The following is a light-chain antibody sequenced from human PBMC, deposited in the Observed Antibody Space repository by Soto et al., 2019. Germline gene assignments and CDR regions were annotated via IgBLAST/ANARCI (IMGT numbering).Light chain of an antibody. J-gene: IGKJ2*01. V-gene: IGKV3-15*01. CDR3: QQYNNWPPIT. CDR1: QSVSSN. Sequence: EIVMTQSPATLSVSPGERATLSCRASQSVSSNLAWYQQKPGQAPRLLIYGASTRATGIPARFSGSGAGTDFTLTISRLQSEDFAVYCCQQYNNWPPITFGQGTKLDIK. CDR2: GAS.